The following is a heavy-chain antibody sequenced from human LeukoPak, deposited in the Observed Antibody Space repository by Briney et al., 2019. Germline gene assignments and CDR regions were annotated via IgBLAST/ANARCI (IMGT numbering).Heavy chain of an antibody. J-gene: IGHJ4*02. Sequence: PSETLSLTCTVSGGSISSYYWSWIRQPAGKGLEWIGRIYTSGSTNYNPSLKSRVTMSVDTSKNQFSLKLSFVTAADTAVYYCARVRGYSSSWYFDYWGQGTLVTVSS. CDR2: IYTSGST. CDR1: GGSISSYY. V-gene: IGHV4-4*07. CDR3: ARVRGYSSSWYFDY. D-gene: IGHD6-13*01.